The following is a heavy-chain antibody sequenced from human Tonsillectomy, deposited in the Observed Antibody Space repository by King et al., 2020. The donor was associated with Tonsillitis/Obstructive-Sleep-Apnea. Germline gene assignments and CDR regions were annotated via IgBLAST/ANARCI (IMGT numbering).Heavy chain of an antibody. CDR3: TTDGITIFSNGMDV. CDR1: GFTFSNAW. Sequence: VQLVESGGGLVKPGGSLRLSCAASGFTFSNAWMNWVRQAPGKGLEWVGRIKSKNDGGTTDYAAPVKGRFTISRDDSKNTLYLQMNSLKTEDTAVYYCTTDGITIFSNGMDVWGQGTTVTVSS. V-gene: IGHV3-15*07. D-gene: IGHD3-9*01. J-gene: IGHJ6*02. CDR2: IKSKNDGGTT.